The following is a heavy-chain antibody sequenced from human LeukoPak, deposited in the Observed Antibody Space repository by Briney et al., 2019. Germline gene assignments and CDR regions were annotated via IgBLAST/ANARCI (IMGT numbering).Heavy chain of an antibody. V-gene: IGHV1-2*06. CDR1: GYTFTGYY. D-gene: IGHD3-10*02. Sequence: ASVTVSCKASGYTFTGYYMHWVRQAPGQGLEWMGRINPNSGGTNYAQKFQGRVTMTRDTSISTAYVELSRLRSDDTAVYYCARDMSPENSQIDYWGQGTLVTVSS. CDR3: ARDMSPENSQIDY. CDR2: INPNSGGT. J-gene: IGHJ4*02.